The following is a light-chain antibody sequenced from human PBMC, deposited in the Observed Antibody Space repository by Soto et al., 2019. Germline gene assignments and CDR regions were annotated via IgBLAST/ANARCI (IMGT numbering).Light chain of an antibody. CDR2: GNN. Sequence: QSVLTQPPSVSGAPGQRVTISCTGSSSNIGAGYDVHWYQQLPGTAPKLLIYGNNNRPSGVPDRFSGSKSGTSASLAIPGLLPEDEADYYCQSHDTSLSGSRVFGTGTKLTVL. V-gene: IGLV1-40*01. J-gene: IGLJ1*01. CDR1: SSNIGAGYD. CDR3: QSHDTSLSGSRV.